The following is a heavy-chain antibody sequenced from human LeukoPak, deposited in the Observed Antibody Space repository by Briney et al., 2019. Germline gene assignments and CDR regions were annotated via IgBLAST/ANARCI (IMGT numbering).Heavy chain of an antibody. CDR1: GFTFDDYA. CDR3: AKHYDILTGYFPYYYYGMDV. D-gene: IGHD3-9*01. Sequence: GGSLRLSCAASGFTFDDYAMHWVRQAPGKGLEWVSGISWNSGSIGYADSVKGRFTISRDNAKNSLYLQMNSLRAEDTAVYYCAKHYDILTGYFPYYYYGMDVWGQGTTVTVSS. CDR2: ISWNSGSI. J-gene: IGHJ6*02. V-gene: IGHV3-9*01.